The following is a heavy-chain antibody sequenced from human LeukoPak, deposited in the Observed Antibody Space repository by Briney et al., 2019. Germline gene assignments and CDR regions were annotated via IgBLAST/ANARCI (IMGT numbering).Heavy chain of an antibody. CDR3: ARGGEWASSSWYYFDY. CDR1: GGSISSYY. V-gene: IGHV4-59*08. Sequence: SETLSLTCTVSGGSISSYYWSWIRQPPGKGLEGMGDIYYSGSTNYNPSLKSRVTISVDTSKNQFSLKLSSVTVADTAVYFCARGGEWASSSWYYFDYWGQGTLVTVSS. D-gene: IGHD6-13*01. J-gene: IGHJ4*02. CDR2: IYYSGST.